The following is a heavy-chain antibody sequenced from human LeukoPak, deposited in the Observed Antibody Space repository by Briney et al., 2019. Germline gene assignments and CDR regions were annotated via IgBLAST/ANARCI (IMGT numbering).Heavy chain of an antibody. V-gene: IGHV1-2*02. J-gene: IGHJ6*03. Sequence: ASVKVSCKASGYTFTGYYMHWVRQAPGQGLEWMGWINLNSGGTNYAQKFQGRVTMTWDTSISTAYMELSSLRSDDTAVYYCARGVVAATFYYYMDVWGKGTTVTVSS. CDR2: INLNSGGT. D-gene: IGHD2-15*01. CDR1: GYTFTGYY. CDR3: ARGVVAATFYYYMDV.